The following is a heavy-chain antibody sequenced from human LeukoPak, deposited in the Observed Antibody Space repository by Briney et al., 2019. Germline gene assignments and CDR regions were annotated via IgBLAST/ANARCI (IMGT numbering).Heavy chain of an antibody. J-gene: IGHJ4*02. CDR3: ASSKRGFSTFLIYEDNDYYFDY. Sequence: ASVKVSCKASGYTFRNYDGINWVRLAPGRGLEWMGWIINNNADTRYAQNFQGRVTMTTDTSTGTVYMDLRSLRSEDTAVYYCASSKRGFSTFLIYEDNDYYFDYWGQGTLVTVSS. V-gene: IGHV1-18*01. CDR2: IINNNADT. D-gene: IGHD2-2*01. CDR1: GYTFRNYD.